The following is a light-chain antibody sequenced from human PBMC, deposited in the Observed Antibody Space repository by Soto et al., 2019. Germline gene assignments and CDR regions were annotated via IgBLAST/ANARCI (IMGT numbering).Light chain of an antibody. Sequence: DIQMTQSPSTLSASVGDRVTITCRASQSISSWLAWYQQKPGKAPNLLIYKASTLQSGVPSRFSGSGCGTEFTLSISSLQPDDSAAYYCQQYNDNWTFGQGPQVEIK. J-gene: IGKJ1*01. CDR3: QQYNDNWT. CDR1: QSISSW. V-gene: IGKV1-5*03. CDR2: KAS.